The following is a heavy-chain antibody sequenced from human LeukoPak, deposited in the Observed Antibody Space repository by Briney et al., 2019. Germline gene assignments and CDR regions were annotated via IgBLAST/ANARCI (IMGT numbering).Heavy chain of an antibody. J-gene: IGHJ6*03. CDR3: VRDYYYYMDV. CDR1: GFTVSSNY. CDR2: IDSIATTM. V-gene: IGHV3-11*04. Sequence: GGSLRLSCAASGFTVSSNYMSWVRQAPGKGLEWVAYIDSIATTMYYADSVKGRFTISRDNAKNSLYLQMNSLRAEDTAVYYCVRDYYYYMDVWGRGTTVTVSS.